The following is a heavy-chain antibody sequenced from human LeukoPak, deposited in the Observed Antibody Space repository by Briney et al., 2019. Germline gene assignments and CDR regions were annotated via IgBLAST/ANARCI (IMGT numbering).Heavy chain of an antibody. CDR3: TTGPSFGYEW. CDR2: IKTGGRTT. D-gene: IGHD3-22*01. J-gene: IGHJ4*02. V-gene: IGHV3-74*01. Sequence: GGSLRPSCAASGMTFSNHWMHWVRQAPGKGLVWVSLIKTGGRTTIYADSVKGRFTISRDDGKSTLYLQMNSLRAEDTAIYYCTTGPSFGYEWWGQGTVVTVSS. CDR1: GMTFSNHW.